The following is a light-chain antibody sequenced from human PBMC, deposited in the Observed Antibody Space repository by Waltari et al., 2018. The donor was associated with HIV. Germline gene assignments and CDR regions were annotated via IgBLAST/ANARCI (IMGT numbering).Light chain of an antibody. CDR3: CSYAGSSTFGFYV. CDR1: GSDVGAYKY. Sequence: QSALTQPASVSGAPEQSITISCPGAGSDVGAYKYVSWYQQYPGKAPKPTIYDVNKRPSGVSNRFSGSKSGNTASLTISGLQAEDEADYYCCSYAGSSTFGFYVFGTGTKVTVL. V-gene: IGLV2-23*02. CDR2: DVN. J-gene: IGLJ1*01.